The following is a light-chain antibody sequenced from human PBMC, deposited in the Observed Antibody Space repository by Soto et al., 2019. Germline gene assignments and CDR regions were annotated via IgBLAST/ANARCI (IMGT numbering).Light chain of an antibody. CDR3: MQGTHWPPS. J-gene: IGKJ3*01. V-gene: IGKV2-30*01. Sequence: DVVMTQSPLSLPVTLGQSASISCRSGQSLVYTDGNTYLNWFQQRPGQSPRRLIYKISNRDSGVPDRFSGSGSGTNFTRKISRVEAEDVGVYPCMQGTHWPPSFGPGTKVEIK. CDR2: KIS. CDR1: QSLVYTDGNTY.